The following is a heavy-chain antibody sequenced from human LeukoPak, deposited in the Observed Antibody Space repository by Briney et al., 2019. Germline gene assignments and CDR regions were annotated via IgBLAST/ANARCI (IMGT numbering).Heavy chain of an antibody. D-gene: IGHD6-13*01. Sequence: PGGSLRLSCAASGFTFDDYAMHWVRQAPGKGLEWVSGISWNSGSIGYADSVKGRFTISRDNAKNSLYLQMNSLRAEDTALYYCAKDILAAAGSGWFDPWGQGTLVTVSS. CDR2: ISWNSGSI. CDR1: GFTFDDYA. CDR3: AKDILAAAGSGWFDP. J-gene: IGHJ5*02. V-gene: IGHV3-9*01.